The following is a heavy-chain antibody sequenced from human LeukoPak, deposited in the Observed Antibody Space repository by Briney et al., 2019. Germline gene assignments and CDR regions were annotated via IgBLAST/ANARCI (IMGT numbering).Heavy chain of an antibody. CDR1: EFTFSSYS. D-gene: IGHD4-17*01. J-gene: IGHJ4*02. CDR3: ARALRTHFDY. Sequence: PGGSLRLSCAASEFTFSSYSMNWVRQAPGKGLEWVAVISYDGSNKYYADSVKGRFTISRDNSKNTLYLQMNSLRAEDTAVYYCARALRTHFDYWGQGTLVTVSS. V-gene: IGHV3-30*03. CDR2: ISYDGSNK.